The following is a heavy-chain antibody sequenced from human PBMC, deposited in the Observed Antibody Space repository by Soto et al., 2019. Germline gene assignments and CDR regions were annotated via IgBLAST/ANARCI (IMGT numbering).Heavy chain of an antibody. Sequence: QLQLQESGPGLVKASETLSLTCTVSGGSISSSTYFWGWIRQPPGKGLEWIGSIDYSGTTYYNTSLRPRATISVDTSKNQFSLMLTSVTAADTAVYYCARHAANSGSYSESFQHWGQGTLVTVSS. CDR1: GGSISSSTYF. CDR3: ARHAANSGSYSESFQH. D-gene: IGHD1-26*01. J-gene: IGHJ1*01. V-gene: IGHV4-39*01. CDR2: IDYSGTT.